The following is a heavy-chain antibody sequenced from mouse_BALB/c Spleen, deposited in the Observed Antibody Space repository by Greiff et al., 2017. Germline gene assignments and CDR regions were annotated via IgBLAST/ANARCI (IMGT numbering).Heavy chain of an antibody. Sequence: EVQLQESGPGLVKPSQSLSLTCSVTGYSITSGYYWNWIRQFPGNKLEWMGYISYDGSNNYNPSLKNRISITRDTSKNQFFLKLNSVTTEDTATYYCAIYYGNYYFDYWGQGTTLTVSS. J-gene: IGHJ2*01. CDR1: GYSITSGYY. V-gene: IGHV3-6*02. D-gene: IGHD2-1*01. CDR3: AIYYGNYYFDY. CDR2: ISYDGSN.